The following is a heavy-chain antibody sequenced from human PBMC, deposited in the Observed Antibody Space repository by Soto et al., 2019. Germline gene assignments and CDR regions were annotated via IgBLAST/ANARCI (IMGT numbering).Heavy chain of an antibody. V-gene: IGHV4-31*03. J-gene: IGHJ4*02. CDR1: AGSISSDGFY. Sequence: QVQLQESGPGLVKPSQTLSLTCSVSAGSISSDGFYWNWIRQPPGRGLEWIGYIYHSGGTYSSPSLRSRVTISVDTSKNQFTLKLSSVTAADTAVYFFARDRGGYGVFYYWGQGTLVTGSS. CDR2: IYHSGGT. CDR3: ARDRGGYGVFYY. D-gene: IGHD5-12*01.